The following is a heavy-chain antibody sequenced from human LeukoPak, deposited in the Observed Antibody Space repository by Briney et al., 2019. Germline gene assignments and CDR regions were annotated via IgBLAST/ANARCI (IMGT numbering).Heavy chain of an antibody. Sequence: SETLSLTCIVSGGSISTINYYWGWIRQPPGKGLEWIGTIYYSGSTYHNPSLKSRVTISVDTSKNQFSPKLSSVTAPDTAVYYCARETKTFYFDSSAYYPYSIDSWGQGTLVTVSS. CDR2: IYYSGST. J-gene: IGHJ4*02. D-gene: IGHD3-22*01. V-gene: IGHV4-39*02. CDR1: GGSISTINYY. CDR3: ARETKTFYFDSSAYYPYSIDS.